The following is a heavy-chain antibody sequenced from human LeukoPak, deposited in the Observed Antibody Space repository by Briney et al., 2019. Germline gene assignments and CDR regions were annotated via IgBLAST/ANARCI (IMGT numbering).Heavy chain of an antibody. Sequence: PGGSLRLSCAASGFTFTNAWMIWVRQAPGKGLEWVGRIKSKGDGETTDYAAFVKGRFSMSRDDSRATMYLQMYSLEAEDTTVYYCTTDLGATMIRGVIVSWGQGALVTVSS. J-gene: IGHJ4*02. V-gene: IGHV3-15*05. CDR1: GFTFTNAW. CDR3: TTDLGATMIRGVIVS. CDR2: IKSKGDGETT. D-gene: IGHD3-10*01.